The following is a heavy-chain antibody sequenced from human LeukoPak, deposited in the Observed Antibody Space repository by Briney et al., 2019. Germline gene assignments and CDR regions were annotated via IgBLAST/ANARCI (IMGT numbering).Heavy chain of an antibody. CDR3: AAVIDY. CDR2: INWNSGRI. CDR1: GFTFDDYA. J-gene: IGHJ4*02. Sequence: AGGSLRLSCAASGFTFDDYAMHWVRQAPGKGLEWVSGINWNSGRIGYADSVKGRFTISRDNAKNSLYLQMNSLRAEDTAVYYCAAVIDYWGQGTLVTVSS. V-gene: IGHV3-9*01.